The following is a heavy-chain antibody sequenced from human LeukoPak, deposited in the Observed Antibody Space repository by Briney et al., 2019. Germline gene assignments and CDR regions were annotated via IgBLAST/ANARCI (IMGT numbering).Heavy chain of an antibody. V-gene: IGHV4-39*02. J-gene: IGHJ4*02. CDR3: ARGRPYSGGYHLDY. CDR2: IYYSGST. CDR1: GDSTSSDRYY. Sequence: SETLSLTCTVSGDSTSSDRYYGGWVRQPPGKGLEWIGNIYYSGSTYYNPSLKGRVTMSVDTSKNQFFLKLNSVTAADTAVYYCARGRPYSGGYHLDYWGQGTLVTVSA. D-gene: IGHD1-26*01.